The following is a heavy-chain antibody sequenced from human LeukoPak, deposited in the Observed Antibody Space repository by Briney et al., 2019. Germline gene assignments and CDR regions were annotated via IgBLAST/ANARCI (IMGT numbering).Heavy chain of an antibody. CDR1: GFAFNSYA. CDR2: ISYDGSRE. D-gene: IGHD4-23*01. V-gene: IGHV3-30-3*01. Sequence: GGSLRLSCAASGFAFNSYAMQWVRQAPGKGLEGVALISYDGSREYYADSVKGRFTISRENSKNTLSLQMHSLRAEDTAIYYCVVNWSADFWGQGTRVTVSS. J-gene: IGHJ4*02. CDR3: VVNWSADF.